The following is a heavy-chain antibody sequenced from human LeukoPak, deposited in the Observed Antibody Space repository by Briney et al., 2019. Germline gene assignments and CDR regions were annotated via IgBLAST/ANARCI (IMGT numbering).Heavy chain of an antibody. Sequence: GGSLRLSCEASDFTVSANFMGWVRQAPGKGLEWVSVIYSGSTTYSADSVKGRFTISRDNSKNMLHLQMNSLRAEDTAVYYCARDSAVGATAYYFDYWGQGTLVTVSP. V-gene: IGHV3-53*05. CDR2: IYSGSTT. CDR3: ARDSAVGATAYYFDY. D-gene: IGHD1-26*01. CDR1: DFTVSANF. J-gene: IGHJ4*02.